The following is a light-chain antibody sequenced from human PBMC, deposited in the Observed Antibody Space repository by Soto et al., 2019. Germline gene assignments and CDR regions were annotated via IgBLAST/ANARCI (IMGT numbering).Light chain of an antibody. CDR3: QQFGNSPYP. J-gene: IGKJ2*01. CDR1: QRVSSSY. V-gene: IGKV3-20*01. CDR2: GAS. Sequence: EIVLTQSPGTLSLSPGERATLSCRASQRVSSSYLAWYQQKPGQAPRLLIYGASSRATGIPDRFSGSGSGKDFTLTISSLEPEDFAVYFCQQFGNSPYPFGQGTGLEIK.